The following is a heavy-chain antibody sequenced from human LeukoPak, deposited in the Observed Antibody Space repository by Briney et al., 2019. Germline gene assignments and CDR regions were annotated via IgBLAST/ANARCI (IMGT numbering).Heavy chain of an antibody. CDR1: GYTFTSYY. CDR3: ARDTYCSGGSCYSGYFDY. D-gene: IGHD2-15*01. V-gene: IGHV1-46*01. J-gene: IGHJ4*02. CDR2: INPSGGST. Sequence: ASLKVSCKASGYTFTSYYMHWVRQAPGQGLEWMGVINPSGGSTSYAQKFQGRVTMTRDTSTSTVYMELSSLRSEDTAVYYCARDTYCSGGSCYSGYFDYWGQGTLVTVSS.